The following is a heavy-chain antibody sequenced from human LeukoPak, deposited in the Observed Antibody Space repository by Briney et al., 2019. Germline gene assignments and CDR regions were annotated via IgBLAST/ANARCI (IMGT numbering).Heavy chain of an antibody. V-gene: IGHV1-69*05. D-gene: IGHD2-2*01. J-gene: IGHJ6*03. CDR3: ARGIVVVPAARAYYYYYMDV. CDR1: GGTFSSYA. CDR2: IIPIFDTA. Sequence: ASVKVSCKASGGTFSSYAISWVRQAPGQGLEWMGGIIPIFDTANYAQKFQGRVTITTDESTSTAYMELSSLRSEDTAVYYCARGIVVVPAARAYYYYYMDVWGKGTTVTVSS.